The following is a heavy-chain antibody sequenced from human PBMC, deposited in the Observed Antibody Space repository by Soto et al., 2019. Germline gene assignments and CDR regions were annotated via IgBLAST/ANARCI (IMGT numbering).Heavy chain of an antibody. CDR2: ISGGGGYT. Sequence: EAQLLESGGGLVQPGVSLRLSCAASGFSFYNSAMTWVRQAPGKGLEWVSTISGGGGYTYYADSVKGRFTVSRDNSKNTVDLQMNSLRAEDTAVYYCAKASRGYSFGDWGRGTLVTVSA. V-gene: IGHV3-23*01. CDR1: GFSFYNSA. J-gene: IGHJ4*02. D-gene: IGHD5-12*01. CDR3: AKASRGYSFGD.